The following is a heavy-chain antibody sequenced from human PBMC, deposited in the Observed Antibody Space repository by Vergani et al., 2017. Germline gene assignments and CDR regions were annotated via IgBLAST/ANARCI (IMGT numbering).Heavy chain of an antibody. CDR1: GYSFTSYW. Sequence: EVQLVQSGAEVKKPGESLKISCKGSGYSFTSYWIGWVRQMPGKGLEWMGIIYPGDSDTRYSPSFQGQVTISADKSISTAYLQWSSLKASDTAMYYCAGLPLRWELRYYFDYWGQGTLVTVSS. CDR2: IYPGDSDT. D-gene: IGHD1-26*01. V-gene: IGHV5-51*01. J-gene: IGHJ4*02. CDR3: AGLPLRWELRYYFDY.